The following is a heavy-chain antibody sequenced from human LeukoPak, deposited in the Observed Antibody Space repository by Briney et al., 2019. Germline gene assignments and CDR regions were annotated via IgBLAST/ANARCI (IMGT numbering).Heavy chain of an antibody. D-gene: IGHD6-13*01. CDR3: ARSSDVGSTWSPFDY. J-gene: IGHJ4*02. CDR1: GYSFTTYW. V-gene: IGHV5-51*01. Sequence: GESLQISCQGSGYSFTTYWIAWVRQMPGKGLEWMGIIYPGDSDTRYSPSFQGQVTISADKSITTVYLQWASLKASDAAMYYCARSSDVGSTWSPFDYWGQGTLVTVSS. CDR2: IYPGDSDT.